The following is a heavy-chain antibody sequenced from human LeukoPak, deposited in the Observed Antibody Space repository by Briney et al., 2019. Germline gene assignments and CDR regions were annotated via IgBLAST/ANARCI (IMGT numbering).Heavy chain of an antibody. CDR3: ARDYFNGMDV. V-gene: IGHV3-21*01. Sequence: GGSPRLSCAASAFTFSTYSMNWVRQAPGEGLEWVSSISRDSNYMYYVDSVKGRFTISRDNAKNSLYLQMNSLRGEDTAVYYCARDYFNGMDVWGKGTTVTVSS. CDR1: AFTFSTYS. J-gene: IGHJ6*04. CDR2: ISRDSNYM.